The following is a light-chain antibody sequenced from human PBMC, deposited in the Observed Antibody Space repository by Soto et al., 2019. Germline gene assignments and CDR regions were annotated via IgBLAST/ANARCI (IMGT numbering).Light chain of an antibody. J-gene: IGKJ2*01. Sequence: EIVLTQSPVTLSLSPGERATLSCRASQSVRTYLAWYQVKPGQAPRLLIYDASSRASGVPARFSGSGSGTEFTLTISSLQSEDFAVYYCQQYNNWPMYTFGQGTKLEIK. CDR2: DAS. V-gene: IGKV3D-15*01. CDR1: QSVRTY. CDR3: QQYNNWPMYT.